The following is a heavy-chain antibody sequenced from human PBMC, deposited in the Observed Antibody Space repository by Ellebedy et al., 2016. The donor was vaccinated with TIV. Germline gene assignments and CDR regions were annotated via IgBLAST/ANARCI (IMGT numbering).Heavy chain of an antibody. V-gene: IGHV3-7*01. J-gene: IGHJ6*02. CDR1: GFTFSSYW. D-gene: IGHD3-9*01. Sequence: GESLKISCAASGFTFSSYWMSWVRQAPGKGLEWVANIKQDGSEKYYVDSVKGRFTISRDNAKNSPYLQMNSLRAEDTAVYYCARDKYYDILTGYYTHYYGMDVWGQGTTVTVSS. CDR3: ARDKYYDILTGYYTHYYGMDV. CDR2: IKQDGSEK.